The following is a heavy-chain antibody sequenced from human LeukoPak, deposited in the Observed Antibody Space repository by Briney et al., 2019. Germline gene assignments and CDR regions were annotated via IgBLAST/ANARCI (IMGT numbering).Heavy chain of an antibody. CDR3: AISQGSYYDTSGYLGGDY. CDR1: GYTFTNYG. Sequence: ASVKVSCKASGYTFTNYGIFWVRQAPGEGLEWMGWISAYSGNTNYAQKLQGRVTMTTETSTSTAYMELESLRSDDTAVYYCAISQGSYYDTSGYLGGDYWGQGTLVTVSS. CDR2: ISAYSGNT. V-gene: IGHV1-18*01. J-gene: IGHJ4*02. D-gene: IGHD3-22*01.